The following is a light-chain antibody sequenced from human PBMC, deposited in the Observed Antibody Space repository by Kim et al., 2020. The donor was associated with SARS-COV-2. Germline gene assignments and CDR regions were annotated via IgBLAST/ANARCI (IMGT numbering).Light chain of an antibody. CDR2: VNSNGSH. J-gene: IGLJ3*02. CDR3: QTWDTDILV. Sequence: QAVVTQSPSASASLGASVKLTCTLSSGHNAYAIAWYQKQPEKGPRFLMRVNSNGSHNKGDGIPDRFSGSSSGPERHLIISSLQSEDEADYYCQTWDTDILVFGGGTKVTVL. CDR1: SGHNAYA. V-gene: IGLV4-69*01.